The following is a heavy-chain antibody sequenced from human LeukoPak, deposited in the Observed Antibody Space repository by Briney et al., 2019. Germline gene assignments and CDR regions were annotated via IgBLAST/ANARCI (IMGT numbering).Heavy chain of an antibody. V-gene: IGHV4-30-2*01. J-gene: IGHJ4*02. CDR2: IYHSGST. D-gene: IGHD1-1*01. Sequence: TLSLTCTVSGGSVSSGSYYWSWIRQPPGKGLEWIGYIYHSGSTYYNPSLKSRVTISVDRSKNQFSLKLSSVTAADTAVYYCARVGPGSDFDYWGQGTLVTVSS. CDR1: GGSVSSGSYY. CDR3: ARVGPGSDFDY.